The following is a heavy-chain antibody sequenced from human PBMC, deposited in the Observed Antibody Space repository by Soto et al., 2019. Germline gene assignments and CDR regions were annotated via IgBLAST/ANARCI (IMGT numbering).Heavy chain of an antibody. Sequence: GGSLRLSCAASGFTFSSYSMNWVRQAPGKGLEWASSISSSSSYIYYADSVKGRFTISRDNAKNSLYLQMNSLRAEDTAVYYCASSGSSWSNWFDPCGQGTLVTVS. CDR2: ISSSSSYI. CDR1: GFTFSSYS. J-gene: IGHJ5*02. V-gene: IGHV3-21*01. CDR3: ASSGSSWSNWFDP. D-gene: IGHD6-13*01.